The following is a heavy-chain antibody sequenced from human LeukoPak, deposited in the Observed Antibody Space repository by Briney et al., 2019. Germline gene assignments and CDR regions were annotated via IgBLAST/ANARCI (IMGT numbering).Heavy chain of an antibody. J-gene: IGHJ3*02. CDR2: IYPGDSDT. CDR1: GSMFTSYW. D-gene: IGHD2/OR15-2a*01. V-gene: IGHV5-51*01. CDR3: ARQRRIYEDAFDI. Sequence: GASLKISYKGSGSMFTSYWIAWVRQMPGKGLEWMGIIYPGDSDTRYSPSFQGQVTISADKSITTAYLQWSSLKASDTAMYYCARQRRIYEDAFDIWGQGTMVTVSS.